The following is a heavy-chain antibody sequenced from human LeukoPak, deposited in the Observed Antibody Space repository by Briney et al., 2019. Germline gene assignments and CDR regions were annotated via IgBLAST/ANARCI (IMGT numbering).Heavy chain of an antibody. CDR2: IYHSGST. V-gene: IGHV4-30-2*01. CDR3: ARDYPNYDFWSGLL. Sequence: SETLSLTCTVSGGSISSDGYYWSWIRQPPGKGLEWIGYIYHSGSTYYNPSLKSRVTISVDRSKNQFSLKLSSVTAADTAVYYCARDYPNYDFWSGLLWGKGTTVTVSS. CDR1: GGSISSDGYY. D-gene: IGHD3-3*01. J-gene: IGHJ6*04.